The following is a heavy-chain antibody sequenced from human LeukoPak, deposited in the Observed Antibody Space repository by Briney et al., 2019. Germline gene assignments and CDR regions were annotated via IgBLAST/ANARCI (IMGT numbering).Heavy chain of an antibody. Sequence: SETLSLTCTVSGGSISSYYWSWIRQPPGKGLEWIGYIYYSGSTNYSPSLKSRVTMSVDTSKNQFSLKLTSVTAADTAVYYCARPRTTSYNDAFDIWGQGTMVTVSS. J-gene: IGHJ3*02. V-gene: IGHV4-59*12. CDR1: GGSISSYY. CDR3: ARPRTTSYNDAFDI. D-gene: IGHD2/OR15-2a*01. CDR2: IYYSGST.